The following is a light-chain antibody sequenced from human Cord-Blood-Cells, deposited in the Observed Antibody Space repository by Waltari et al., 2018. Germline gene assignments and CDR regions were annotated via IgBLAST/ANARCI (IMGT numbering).Light chain of an antibody. Sequence: DIQMTQPPSSLSASVGDRVTITCRASQSISSYLNWYQQKAGTAPKLLIYAASSLQSGVPSRSSGSGSGTDFTLTISSLQPEDFATYYCQQSYSTFTFGPGTKVDIK. CDR2: AAS. CDR1: QSISSY. CDR3: QQSYSTFT. V-gene: IGKV1-39*01. J-gene: IGKJ3*01.